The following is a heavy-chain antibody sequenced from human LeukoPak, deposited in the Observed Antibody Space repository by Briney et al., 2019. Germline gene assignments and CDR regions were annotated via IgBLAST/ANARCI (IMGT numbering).Heavy chain of an antibody. D-gene: IGHD6-19*01. CDR2: IIPIFGTA. CDR3: AIQNGYSSGWTKTNFDY. V-gene: IGHV1-69*06. CDR1: GGTFSSYA. J-gene: IGHJ4*02. Sequence: SVKVSCKASGGTFSSYAISWVRQAPGQGLEWMGGIIPIFGTANYAQKFQGRVTITADKSTSTAYMELSSLRSEDTAVYYCAIQNGYSSGWTKTNFDYWGQGTLVTVSS.